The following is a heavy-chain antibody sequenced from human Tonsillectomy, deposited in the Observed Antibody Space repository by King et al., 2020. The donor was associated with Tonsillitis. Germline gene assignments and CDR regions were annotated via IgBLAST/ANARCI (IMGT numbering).Heavy chain of an antibody. V-gene: IGHV3-21*01. CDR3: ARDLNYYFSEEGFDY. CDR1: GFTFSSYS. J-gene: IGHJ4*02. D-gene: IGHD3-10*01. Sequence: DVQLVESGGGLVKPGGSLRLSCAASGFTFSSYSMNWVRQAPGKGLEWVSSITSSNSYIYYADSVKGRFTISRDNARNSLYLQMNSLRAEDTAVYYCARDLNYYFSEEGFDYWGQGTLVTVSS. CDR2: ITSSNSYI.